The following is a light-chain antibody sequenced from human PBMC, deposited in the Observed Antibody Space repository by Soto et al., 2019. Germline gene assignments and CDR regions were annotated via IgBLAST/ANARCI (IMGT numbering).Light chain of an antibody. J-gene: IGKJ1*01. Sequence: EGGWTHSRCTLSWSPVGRATLSCSASRSLSSSYLAWYQHKPGQAPRLLIYGASTRATGVPDRSSGGGSGTDFTLSINRLEPEDFALYYCQQYGSSSRTFGQGTKVDIK. CDR2: GAS. CDR3: QQYGSSSRT. CDR1: RSLSSSY. V-gene: IGKV3-20*01.